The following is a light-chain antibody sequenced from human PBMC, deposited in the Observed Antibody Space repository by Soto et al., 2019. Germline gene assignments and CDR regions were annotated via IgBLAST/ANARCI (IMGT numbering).Light chain of an antibody. Sequence: DIVMTQSPDSLAVSLGERATINCKSSQSVFYSSNNKNYLAWYQQKPGQPPKLLIYWASTRESGVPDRFSGSGSGTDFTLTISSLQDEDVEVYYCQQSYSTPFTLGPGTKVDIK. J-gene: IGKJ3*01. V-gene: IGKV4-1*01. CDR2: WAS. CDR3: QQSYSTPFT. CDR1: QSVFYSSNNKNY.